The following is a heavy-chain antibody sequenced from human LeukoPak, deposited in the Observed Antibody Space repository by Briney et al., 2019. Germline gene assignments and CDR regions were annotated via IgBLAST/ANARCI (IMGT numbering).Heavy chain of an antibody. Sequence: GESLKISCAASGFTFSTDSMNWVRQAPGKGLEWVSYISSSGSTIYYADSVKGRFTISRDNAKNSQYLQMNSLRDEDTALYYCARDKGYYWGQGTLVSVSS. J-gene: IGHJ4*02. CDR2: ISSSGSTI. V-gene: IGHV3-48*02. CDR3: ARDKGYY. CDR1: GFTFSTDS.